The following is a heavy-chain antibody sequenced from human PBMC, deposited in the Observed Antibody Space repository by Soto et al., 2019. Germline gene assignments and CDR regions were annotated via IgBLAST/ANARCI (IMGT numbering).Heavy chain of an antibody. D-gene: IGHD3-3*01. CDR3: AAVSVFWSGYYHYYYYGMDV. Sequence: ASVKVSCKASGFTFTSSAVQWVRQARGQRLEWIGWIVVGSGNTNYAQKFQERVTITRDMSTSTAYMELSSLRSEDTAVYYCAAVSVFWSGYYHYYYYGMDVWGQGTTVTVSS. CDR1: GFTFTSSA. J-gene: IGHJ6*02. CDR2: IVVGSGNT. V-gene: IGHV1-58*01.